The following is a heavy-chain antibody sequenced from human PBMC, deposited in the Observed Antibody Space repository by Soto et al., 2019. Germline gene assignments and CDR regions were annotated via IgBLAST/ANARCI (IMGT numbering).Heavy chain of an antibody. V-gene: IGHV3-30*18. CDR2: ISYDGSNK. J-gene: IGHJ6*02. D-gene: IGHD6-13*01. CDR3: AKDPGQQLVYYYYGMDV. CDR1: GFTFSSYG. Sequence: PGGSLRLSCAASGFTFSSYGMHWVRQAPGKGLEWVAVISYDGSNKYYADSAKGRFTISRDNSKNTLYLQMNSLRAEDTAVYYCAKDPGQQLVYYYYGMDVWGQGTTVTVSS.